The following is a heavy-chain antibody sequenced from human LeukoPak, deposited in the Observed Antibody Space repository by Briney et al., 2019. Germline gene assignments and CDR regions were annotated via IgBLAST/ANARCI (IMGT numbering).Heavy chain of an antibody. CDR2: ISSSSNSI. CDR3: ARVFGIVGANDY. D-gene: IGHD1-26*01. CDR1: GFTFSDYY. J-gene: IGHJ4*02. V-gene: IGHV3-11*04. Sequence: PGGSLRLSCAASGFTFSDYYMSWIRQAPGKGLEWLSYISSSSNSIYYADSVKGRFTISRDNAKNSLYLQMNSLRAEDTAVYYCARVFGIVGANDYWGQGTLVTVSS.